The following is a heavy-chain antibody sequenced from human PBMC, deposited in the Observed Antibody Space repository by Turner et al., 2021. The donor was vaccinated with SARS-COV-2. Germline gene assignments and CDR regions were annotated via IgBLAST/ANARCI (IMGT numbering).Heavy chain of an antibody. D-gene: IGHD6-19*01. V-gene: IGHV1-24*01. Sequence: QVQLVQSGAEVKKPGASVKVSCKVSGYTLTALSMHWVRQAPGKGLGWMGGFDPEDGETIYAQKFQGRVTMTEDTSTDTAYMELSSLRSEDTAVYYCATGVAVTGTPSAYYYYYGMDVWGQGTTVTVSS. J-gene: IGHJ6*02. CDR3: ATGVAVTGTPSAYYYYYGMDV. CDR1: GYTLTALS. CDR2: FDPEDGET.